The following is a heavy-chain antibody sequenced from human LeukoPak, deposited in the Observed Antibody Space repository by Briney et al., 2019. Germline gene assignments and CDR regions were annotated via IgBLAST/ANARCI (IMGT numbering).Heavy chain of an antibody. J-gene: IGHJ4*02. CDR2: ISPDGSDT. CDR3: ARLTSSWSFDY. Sequence: PGESLKISCKGSGYSFTNYWIGWVRQMPGKGLEWMGIISPDGSDTRYSPSFQGQVTISADKSITTAYLQWSSLKAPDTAMYYCARLTSSWSFDYWGQGTLVTVSS. V-gene: IGHV5-51*01. CDR1: GYSFTNYW. D-gene: IGHD6-13*01.